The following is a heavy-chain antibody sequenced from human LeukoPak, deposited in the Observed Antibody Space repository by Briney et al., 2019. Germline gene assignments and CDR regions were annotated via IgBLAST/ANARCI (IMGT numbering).Heavy chain of an antibody. CDR1: GFIFSNAW. CDR3: TTREKHLDY. CDR2: IRGKTDGGTA. V-gene: IGHV3-15*01. J-gene: IGHJ4*02. Sequence: GGSLRLSCAASGFIFSNAWISWVRQAPGKGLEWVGLIRGKTDGGTADYAAFVKGRFTISRDDSKNTLYLQVNSLKTEDTAVYYCTTREKHLDYWGQGTLVTVSS.